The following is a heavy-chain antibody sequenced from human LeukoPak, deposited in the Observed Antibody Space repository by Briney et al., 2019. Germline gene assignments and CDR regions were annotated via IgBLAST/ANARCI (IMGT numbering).Heavy chain of an antibody. CDR1: VGSISTNGYF. CDR2: VYFSGST. D-gene: IGHD3-16*01. CDR3: ARRWEVWGSYPSYFDT. V-gene: IGHV4-39*01. Sequence: SETLSLTCTFSVGSISTNGYFCGWIRQPPGKGLGWVGSVYFSGSTYFNPSLKSRDTISTDMSKNQFSLKLSSVCAADTAVYYCARRWEVWGSYPSYFDTWGQGTLGTVSS. J-gene: IGHJ5*02.